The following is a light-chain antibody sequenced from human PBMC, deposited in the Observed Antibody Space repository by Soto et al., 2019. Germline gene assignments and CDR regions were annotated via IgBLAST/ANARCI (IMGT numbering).Light chain of an antibody. Sequence: QSVLTQPASVTESPGQSITISCTGTRSDVGSFNLVSWYQQHPGKAPKLMIYEGTKRPSGVSNRFSGSKSGNTASLTISGLQADDEADYYCCSYAGATTYVFGTGTKLTVL. CDR3: CSYAGATTYV. V-gene: IGLV2-23*01. CDR2: EGT. J-gene: IGLJ1*01. CDR1: RSDVGSFNL.